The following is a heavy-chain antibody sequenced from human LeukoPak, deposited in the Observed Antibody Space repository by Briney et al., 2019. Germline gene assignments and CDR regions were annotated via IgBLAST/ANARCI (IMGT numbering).Heavy chain of an antibody. CDR2: ISSSGSTI. CDR1: GFTFSSYE. Sequence: PGGSLRLSCAASGFTFSSYEMNWVRQAPGKGLEWVSYISSSGSTIYYADSVKGRFTISRDNAKNPLYLQMNSLRAEDTAVYYCARIPRIDTAMAGNDYWGQGTLVTVSS. V-gene: IGHV3-48*03. CDR3: ARIPRIDTAMAGNDY. D-gene: IGHD5-18*01. J-gene: IGHJ4*02.